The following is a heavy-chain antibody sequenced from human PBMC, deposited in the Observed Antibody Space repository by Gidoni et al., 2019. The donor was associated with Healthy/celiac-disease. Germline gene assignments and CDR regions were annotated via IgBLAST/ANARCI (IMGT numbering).Heavy chain of an antibody. J-gene: IGHJ3*02. CDR3: ARAGDYGGKGAFDI. D-gene: IGHD4-17*01. V-gene: IGHV1-2*04. CDR1: VYTFTRYY. Sequence: VQLVQSGAAVKKPGASVKVSCMASVYTFTRYYMHRVRQAPGQGPEWMGWINPNSGGTNYAQKFQGWVTMTRDTSISTAYMELSRLRSDDTAVYYCARAGDYGGKGAFDIWGQGTMVTVSS. CDR2: INPNSGGT.